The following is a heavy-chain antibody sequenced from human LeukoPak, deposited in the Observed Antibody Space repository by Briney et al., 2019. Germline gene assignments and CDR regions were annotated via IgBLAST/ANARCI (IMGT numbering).Heavy chain of an antibody. D-gene: IGHD1-26*01. V-gene: IGHV1-46*01. J-gene: IGHJ3*02. Sequence: GASVKVSCKASGYTFTSYYMHWVRQAPGQGLEWMGIINPSGGSTSYAQKFQGRVTMTRDTSTSTVYMELSSLRSEDTAVYYCARDPPYSGSYSEFLGDAFDIWGQGTMVTVSS. CDR1: GYTFTSYY. CDR3: ARDPPYSGSYSEFLGDAFDI. CDR2: INPSGGST.